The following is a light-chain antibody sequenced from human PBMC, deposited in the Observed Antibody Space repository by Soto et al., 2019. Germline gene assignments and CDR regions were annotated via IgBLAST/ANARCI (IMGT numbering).Light chain of an antibody. CDR3: SSYTSSSTLVV. V-gene: IGLV2-14*01. CDR2: DVS. CDR1: SSDVGGYNY. Sequence: TQPASVSGYPGQSSTISCTGTSSDVGGYNYVSWYQQHPGKAPKLMIYDVSNRPSGVSNRFSGSKSGNTASLTISGLQAEDEADYYCSSYTSSSTLVVFGGRTKLTVL. J-gene: IGLJ2*01.